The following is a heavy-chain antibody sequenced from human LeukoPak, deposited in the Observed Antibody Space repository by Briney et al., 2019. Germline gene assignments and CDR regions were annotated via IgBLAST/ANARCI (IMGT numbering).Heavy chain of an antibody. CDR1: EFTFSNYV. CDR3: ARSGYSSSWFLVD. CDR2: ISSSSSYI. J-gene: IGHJ4*02. D-gene: IGHD6-13*01. Sequence: GGSLRLSCAASEFTFSNYVMSWVRQAPGKGLEWVSSISSSSSYIYYADSVKGRFTISRDNAKNSLYLQMNSLRAEDTAVYYCARSGYSSSWFLVDWGQGTLVTVSS. V-gene: IGHV3-21*01.